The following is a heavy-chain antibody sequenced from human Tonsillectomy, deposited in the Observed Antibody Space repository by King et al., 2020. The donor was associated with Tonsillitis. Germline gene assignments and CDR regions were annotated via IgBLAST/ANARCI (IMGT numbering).Heavy chain of an antibody. CDR3: AKGGAVAGFFDY. J-gene: IGHJ4*02. V-gene: IGHV3-23*04. Sequence: VQLVESGGGLVQPGGSLRLSCAASGFTFSSYAMSWVRQAPGKGLEWVSAISGSGGSTYYAVSVKGRFTLSRDNYKNTLYLQMNSLRAEETAVYYCAKGGAVAGFFDYWGQGTLVTVSS. D-gene: IGHD6-19*01. CDR2: ISGSGGST. CDR1: GFTFSSYA.